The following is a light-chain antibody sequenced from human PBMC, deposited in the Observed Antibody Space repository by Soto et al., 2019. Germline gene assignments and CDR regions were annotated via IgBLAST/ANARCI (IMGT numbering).Light chain of an antibody. V-gene: IGKV1-13*02. CDR3: QQFKSYPLT. CDR2: NVS. J-gene: IGKJ5*01. CDR1: QDVANR. Sequence: AIQLTQSPSSLSSSVGDRVIIHCRASQDVANRLNWYQQTPGKPPKLLISNVSNLENGVPSRFSGSGSGTDFNLTTTTLQPEDFGTYHCQQFKSYPLTFGQGTRLDIK.